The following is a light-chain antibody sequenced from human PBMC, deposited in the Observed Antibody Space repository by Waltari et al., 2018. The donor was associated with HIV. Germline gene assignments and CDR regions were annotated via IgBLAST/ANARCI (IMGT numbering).Light chain of an antibody. CDR3: QQYGRSPPVT. J-gene: IGKJ5*01. CDR2: GAS. Sequence: EIVLTQPPGSLSLSPGESATLSCSASQTISNNFLAWYQQKPGQTPRLLIYGASTRATAIPDRFTGSGSGTDFTLTITRLEPEDSGVYYCQQYGRSPPVTFGQGTRLEIK. CDR1: QTISNNF. V-gene: IGKV3-20*01.